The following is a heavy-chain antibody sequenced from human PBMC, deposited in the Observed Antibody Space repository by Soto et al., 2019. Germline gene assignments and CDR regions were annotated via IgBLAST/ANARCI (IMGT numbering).Heavy chain of an antibody. V-gene: IGHV4-30-2*01. J-gene: IGHJ5*02. CDR2: HYHSGTT. Sequence: SETLSLTCAVSGGSFSGAGYSWSWLRQPQGGDLDWIVSHYHSGTTYCNPSLKTRITMSLDSSNNQFSLTLTSVTAAATALYLCARAQFSSGSGNDNNHRFDAWGKGTQVTVSS. CDR3: ARAQFSSGSGNDNNHRFDA. CDR1: GGSFSGAGYS. D-gene: IGHD1-1*01.